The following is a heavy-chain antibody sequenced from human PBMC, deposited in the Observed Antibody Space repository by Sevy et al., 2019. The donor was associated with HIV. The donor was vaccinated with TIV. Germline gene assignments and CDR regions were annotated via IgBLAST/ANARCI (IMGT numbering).Heavy chain of an antibody. D-gene: IGHD3-3*01. Sequence: GGSLRLSCAASGFTFSSYGMHWVRQAPGKGLEWVAFIRYDGSNKYYADSVKGRFTISRDNSKNTLYLQMNSLRAEDTAVYYCAKVLEGDFWSGPYLVGYYYGMDVWGQGTTVTVSS. J-gene: IGHJ6*02. V-gene: IGHV3-30*02. CDR1: GFTFSSYG. CDR3: AKVLEGDFWSGPYLVGYYYGMDV. CDR2: IRYDGSNK.